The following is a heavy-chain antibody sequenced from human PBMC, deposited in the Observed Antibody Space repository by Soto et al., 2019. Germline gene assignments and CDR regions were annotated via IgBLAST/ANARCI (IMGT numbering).Heavy chain of an antibody. Sequence: QVQLVESGGGVVQPGRSLRLSCAASGFTFSSYGMHWVRQAPDKGLEWVAVIWYDGTNKYYTDSVKGRFTISRDNSKNTLYLQMNSLRAEDTAVYYCARDRGAVAGTRYYYGMAVWGQGTTVTVSS. V-gene: IGHV3-33*01. CDR1: GFTFSSYG. CDR2: IWYDGTNK. D-gene: IGHD6-13*01. CDR3: ARDRGAVAGTRYYYGMAV. J-gene: IGHJ6*02.